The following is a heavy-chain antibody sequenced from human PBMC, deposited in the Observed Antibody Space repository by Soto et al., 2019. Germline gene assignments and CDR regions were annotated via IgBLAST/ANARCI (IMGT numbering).Heavy chain of an antibody. Sequence: EVQLLESGGALVQPGGSLRLSCAASGFAVSSNYMTWVRQAPGKGLEWVSVIHSGGDTHYADSVRGRFTISRDNSKNTLYLQMNSLRAEDTAVYYCARSRTGTTYGGMDVWGQGTTVTVSS. CDR2: IHSGGDT. CDR3: ARSRTGTTYGGMDV. CDR1: GFAVSSNY. V-gene: IGHV3-66*01. D-gene: IGHD1-7*01. J-gene: IGHJ6*02.